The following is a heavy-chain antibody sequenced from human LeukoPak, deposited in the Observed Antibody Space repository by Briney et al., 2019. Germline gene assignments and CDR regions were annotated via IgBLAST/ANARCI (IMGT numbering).Heavy chain of an antibody. V-gene: IGHV3-43*02. CDR3: AKDGGNWNDFFDS. CDR2: MSADGDFT. CDR1: GFTFDDYA. D-gene: IGHD1-1*01. Sequence: GGSLRLSCAASGFTFDDYAMHWVRQAPGQGLEWVSLMSADGDFTYYAESLKGRFTISRDNSKNSLYLQMDSLRTEDTALYYCAKDGGNWNDFFDSWGQGTLVTVSS. J-gene: IGHJ4*02.